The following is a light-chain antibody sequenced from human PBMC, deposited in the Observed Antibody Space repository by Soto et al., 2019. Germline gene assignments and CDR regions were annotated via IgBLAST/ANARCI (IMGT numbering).Light chain of an antibody. J-gene: IGLJ1*01. CDR1: SSNIGAGYD. CDR3: SLYTTASTYV. Sequence: QSVLTQPPSVSGAPGQSVTISCTGTSSNIGAGYDIHWYQQPPGTAPKLVIYNNHNRPSGVPDRFSGSKSGNTASLTISGLQAEDEAEYYCSLYTTASTYVFGTGTKLTVL. V-gene: IGLV1-40*01. CDR2: NNH.